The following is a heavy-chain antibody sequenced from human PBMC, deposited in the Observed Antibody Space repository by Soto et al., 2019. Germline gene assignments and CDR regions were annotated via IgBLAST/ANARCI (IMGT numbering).Heavy chain of an antibody. V-gene: IGHV4-31*03. CDR2: IYYSGST. CDR1: GGSISSGGYY. CDR3: ARVGNSGSYPLFDY. D-gene: IGHD1-26*01. J-gene: IGHJ4*02. Sequence: SETLSLTCTVSGGSISSGGYYWSWIRQHPGKGLEWIGYIYYSGSTYYNPSLKSRVTISVDTSKNQFSLKLSSVTAADTAVYYCARVGNSGSYPLFDYWGQGTLVTVSS.